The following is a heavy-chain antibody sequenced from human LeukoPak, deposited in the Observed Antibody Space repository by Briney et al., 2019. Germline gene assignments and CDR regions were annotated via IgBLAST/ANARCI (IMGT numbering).Heavy chain of an antibody. Sequence: SETLSLTCTVSGGSIINYYWTWIRQPPGKGLEWIGHIYYSGSTNYNPSLNSRVTISVDTSKKQFSLKLTSVIAADTAVYYCARVAKHFRGGLSFYFMDVWGIGTTVTISS. V-gene: IGHV4-59*01. CDR2: IYYSGST. CDR1: GGSIINYY. J-gene: IGHJ6*03. D-gene: IGHD3-10*01. CDR3: ARVAKHFRGGLSFYFMDV.